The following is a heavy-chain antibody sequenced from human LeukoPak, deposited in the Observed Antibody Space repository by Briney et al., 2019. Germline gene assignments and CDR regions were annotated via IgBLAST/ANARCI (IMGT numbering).Heavy chain of an antibody. D-gene: IGHD2-2*01. CDR1: GYNFTGYY. V-gene: IGHV1-2*02. CDR3: ATLYCSATRCSYNWFDP. J-gene: IGHJ5*02. Sequence: ASVKVSCKSSGYNFTGYYMHWVRQAPGHGLEWMGCINPNGGGTICAQQFQGRVTMTRDTSISTAYMELSRLRSDDTAMYYCATLYCSATRCSYNWFDPWGPGTLVTISS. CDR2: INPNGGGT.